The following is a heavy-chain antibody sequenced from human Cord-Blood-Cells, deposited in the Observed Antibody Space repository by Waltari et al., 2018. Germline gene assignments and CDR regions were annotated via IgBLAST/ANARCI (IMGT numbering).Heavy chain of an antibody. V-gene: IGHV1-24*01. CDR3: AIEDSSSSNAFDI. Sequence: QLQLVHSGAGVKKPGASVKVPCRVSGYTLTELSIHWARQAPGKGLEWMGGCVPECGETSHAEKCRGRVTMTEDTPTHTAYMGLRRLRSEDTAVYYCAIEDSSSSNAFDIWGQETRVTVSS. CDR1: GYTLTELS. J-gene: IGHJ3*02. D-gene: IGHD6-6*01. CDR2: CVPECGET.